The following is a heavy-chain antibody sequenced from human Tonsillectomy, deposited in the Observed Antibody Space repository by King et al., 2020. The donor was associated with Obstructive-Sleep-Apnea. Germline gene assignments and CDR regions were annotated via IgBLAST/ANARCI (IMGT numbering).Heavy chain of an antibody. D-gene: IGHD6-13*01. V-gene: IGHV3-30*02. CDR1: GFTFSSYG. CDR2: IRYDGSSK. J-gene: IGHJ4*02. CDR3: AKALSSWDY. Sequence: VQLVESGGGVVQPGRSLRLSCAASGFTFSSYGMHWVRQAPGKGLEWVAFIRYDGSSKYYSDSVKGRFTISRDNSKNPLYLQMNSLSTEDTAVYYCAKALSSWDYWGQGTLVTVSS.